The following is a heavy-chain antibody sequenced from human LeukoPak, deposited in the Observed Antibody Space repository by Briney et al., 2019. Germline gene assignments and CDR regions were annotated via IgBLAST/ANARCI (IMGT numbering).Heavy chain of an antibody. CDR1: GFSFSSYA. CDR3: AKASVAIPQYCNS. V-gene: IGHV3-23*01. CDR2: LTGSGDAK. Sequence: GGSLRLSCAASGFSFSSYAMRWVRQAPGRGLEWVSSLTGSGDAKYYADSAKGRFTISRDNSKDTLFLQLNSLTAADTAMYFCAKASVAIPQYCNSWGQGTLVTVSS. D-gene: IGHD2-2*02. J-gene: IGHJ5*02.